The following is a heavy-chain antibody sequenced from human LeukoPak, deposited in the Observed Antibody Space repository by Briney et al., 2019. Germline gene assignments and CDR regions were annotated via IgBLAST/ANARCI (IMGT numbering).Heavy chain of an antibody. CDR3: ARGGLGIVVVPAAPGQEFDP. CDR2: INPNSGGT. D-gene: IGHD2-2*03. Sequence: ASVKVSCKASGYTFTGYYMHWVRQAPGQGLEWMGWINPNSGGTNYAQKFQGRVTMTRDTSISTAYMELSRLRSDDTAVYYCARGGLGIVVVPAAPGQEFDPWGQGTLVTVSS. CDR1: GYTFTGYY. J-gene: IGHJ5*02. V-gene: IGHV1-2*02.